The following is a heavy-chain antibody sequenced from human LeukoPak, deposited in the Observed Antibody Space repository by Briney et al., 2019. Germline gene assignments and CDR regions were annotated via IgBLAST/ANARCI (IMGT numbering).Heavy chain of an antibody. Sequence: PGGSLRLSCAASGFTFSSYSMNWVRQAPGKGLEWVSSISSSSSYIYYADSVKGRFTISRDNAKNSLYLQMNSLRAEDTAVYYCGGGGNWNAVLGDDYWGQGTLVTVSS. V-gene: IGHV3-21*01. CDR1: GFTFSSYS. CDR3: GGGGNWNAVLGDDY. J-gene: IGHJ4*02. CDR2: ISSSSSYI. D-gene: IGHD1-1*01.